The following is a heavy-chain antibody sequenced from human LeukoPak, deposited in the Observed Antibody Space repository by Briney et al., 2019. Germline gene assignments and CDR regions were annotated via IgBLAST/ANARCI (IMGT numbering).Heavy chain of an antibody. CDR3: AKGLQRTPYYYYGMDV. D-gene: IGHD2-2*01. Sequence: PGGSLRLSCAASGFTFSDYAISWVRQAPGKGLVWVSAVTYSGAPTYYADSVKGRFTISRDTPKNTLYLQMNSLRVGDTAVYYCAKGLQRTPYYYYGMDVWGQGTTVTVSS. CDR1: GFTFSDYA. V-gene: IGHV3-23*01. J-gene: IGHJ6*02. CDR2: VTYSGAPT.